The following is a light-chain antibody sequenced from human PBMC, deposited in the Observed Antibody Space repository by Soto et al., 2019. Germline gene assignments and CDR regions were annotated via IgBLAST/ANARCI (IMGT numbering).Light chain of an antibody. CDR1: SSDVGGYNY. V-gene: IGLV2-14*01. CDR3: SSYARGSALLL. Sequence: QSVLTQPASVSGSPGQSITISCTGSSSDVGGYNYVSWYQHHPGKAPKLMIYEVTHRPSGVSDRFSASKSGNTASLTISGLQPEDEAEYFCSSYARGSALLLFGGGTKLTVL. J-gene: IGLJ2*01. CDR2: EVT.